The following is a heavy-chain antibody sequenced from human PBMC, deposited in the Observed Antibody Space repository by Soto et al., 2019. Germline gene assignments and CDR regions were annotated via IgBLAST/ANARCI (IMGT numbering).Heavy chain of an antibody. CDR2: IKSKTDGGTT. J-gene: IGHJ5*02. CDR1: GFTFSNAW. V-gene: IGHV3-15*01. Sequence: EVQLVESGGGLVKPGGSLRLSCAASGFTFSNAWMSWVRQAPGKGLEWVGRIKSKTDGGTTDYAALVKGRFTISRDDSKNTLYQQMNILKTEDTAVYYCTTHRVDYCSSTSCRPVPLDRGWFDAWGQGTLVTVSS. CDR3: TTHRVDYCSSTSCRPVPLDRGWFDA. D-gene: IGHD2-2*01.